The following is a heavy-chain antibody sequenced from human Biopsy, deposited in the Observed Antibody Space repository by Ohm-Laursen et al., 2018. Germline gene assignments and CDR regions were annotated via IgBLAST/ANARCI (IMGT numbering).Heavy chain of an antibody. V-gene: IGHV3-30*18. CDR1: GFTFSNSG. CDR3: VKDRGAAGTDYYYGMDV. CDR2: ISYDGSNK. D-gene: IGHD6-13*01. J-gene: IGHJ6*01. Sequence: SLRLSCTASGFTFSNSGLHWVRQAPGKGLEWVAVISYDGSNKYYADSVKGRFTISRDNSKNTLYLQMNSLRAEDTAVFYCVKDRGAAGTDYYYGMDVWGQGTTVTVSS.